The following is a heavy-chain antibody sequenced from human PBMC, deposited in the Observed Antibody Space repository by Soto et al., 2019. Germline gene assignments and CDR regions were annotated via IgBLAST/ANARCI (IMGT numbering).Heavy chain of an antibody. J-gene: IGHJ6*02. CDR3: ARGIKWVSSGWYYYYYGMDV. V-gene: IGHV1-8*01. D-gene: IGHD6-19*01. CDR2: MNPNSGNT. CDR1: GYTFTSYD. Sequence: ASVKVSCKASGYTFTSYDINWVRQATGQGLEWMGWMNPNSGNTGYAQKFQGRVTMTRNTSISTAYMELSSLRSEDTAVYYCARGIKWVSSGWYYYYYGMDVWGQGTTVTVSS.